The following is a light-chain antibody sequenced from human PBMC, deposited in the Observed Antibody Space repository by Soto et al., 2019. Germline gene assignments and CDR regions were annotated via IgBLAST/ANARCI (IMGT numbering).Light chain of an antibody. V-gene: IGKV4-1*01. Sequence: DIVMTQSPDSLAVSLGERATISCRSSQSLFYSSVNNNYLAWYQQKPGQPPKLLIYWASTRESGVPDRFSGSGSGTDFTLTISSLQAEDVAVYYCQQYYSNLRWTFGQGTKVEIK. CDR1: QSLFYSSVNNNY. CDR3: QQYYSNLRWT. CDR2: WAS. J-gene: IGKJ1*01.